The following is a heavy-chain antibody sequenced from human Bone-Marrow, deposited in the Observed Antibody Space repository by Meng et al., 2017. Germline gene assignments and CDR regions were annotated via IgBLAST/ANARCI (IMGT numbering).Heavy chain of an antibody. CDR1: GGSISSDY. J-gene: IGHJ4*02. CDR2: IYYSGST. V-gene: IGHV4-59*12. CDR3: ARDYYDSSGYPTFDY. D-gene: IGHD3-22*01. Sequence: QVQLQESGPGLVKPSETLSLTCTVSGGSISSDYWNWIRQPPGKGLEWIGYIYYSGSTNYNPSLKSRVTISLDTSKNQFSLKLSSVTAADTAVYYCARDYYDSSGYPTFDYWGQGTLVTVSS.